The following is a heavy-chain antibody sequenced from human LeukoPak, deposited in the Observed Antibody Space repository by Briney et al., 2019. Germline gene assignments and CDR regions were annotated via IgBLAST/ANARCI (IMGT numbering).Heavy chain of an antibody. CDR3: ARDGILGSHDC. V-gene: IGHV3-74*01. CDR2: INNDGSGT. Sequence: PGGSLRLSCAASGFTFRSHWMHWVRHTPGKGLVWVSHINNDGSGTSYADSVKGRFTITRDNAKNTLFLQMNSLRAEDTAVYYCARDGILGSHDCWGQGTLVTVSS. D-gene: IGHD3-3*02. J-gene: IGHJ4*02. CDR1: GFTFRSHW.